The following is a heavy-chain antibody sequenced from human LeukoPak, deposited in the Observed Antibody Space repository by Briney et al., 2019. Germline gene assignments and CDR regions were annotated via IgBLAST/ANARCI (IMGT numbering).Heavy chain of an antibody. D-gene: IGHD3-10*01. CDR1: GFTFSSYG. V-gene: IGHV3-30*03. Sequence: GGSLRLSCAASGFTFSSYGMHWVRQAPGKGLEWVAVISYDGSNKYYADSVKGRFTISRDNSKNTLYLQMNSLRAEDTAVYYCVVITMVREWGFDPWGQGTLVTVSS. CDR3: VVITMVREWGFDP. J-gene: IGHJ5*02. CDR2: ISYDGSNK.